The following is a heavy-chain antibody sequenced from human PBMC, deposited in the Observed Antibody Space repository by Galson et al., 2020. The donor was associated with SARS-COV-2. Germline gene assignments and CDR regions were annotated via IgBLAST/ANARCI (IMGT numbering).Heavy chain of an antibody. J-gene: IGHJ4*02. D-gene: IGHD6-6*01. Sequence: SETLSLTCSVSNGSISSDYWAWIRQTPGKGLEWIGFFHSDGSTNYNPPLKSRVTIPVDTPKNRFSLKLSSLTAADTAVYFCARYTTSSVSCDYWGQGTLVTVSS. V-gene: IGHV4-4*08. CDR1: NGSISSDY. CDR3: ARYTTSSVSCDY. CDR2: FHSDGST.